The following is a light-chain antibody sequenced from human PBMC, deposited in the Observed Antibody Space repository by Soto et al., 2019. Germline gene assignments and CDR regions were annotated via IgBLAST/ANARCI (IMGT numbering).Light chain of an antibody. Sequence: EIVLTQSPGTLSLSPGETATLSCRASQTVNSDYLAWFQQRPGQAPRLLIFATSRRATDIPDRFSGSGSGTDFTLAIRRLEPEDFAVDYCHQFGYSPRTFGKGTKVE. J-gene: IGKJ1*01. CDR3: HQFGYSPRT. V-gene: IGKV3-20*01. CDR2: ATS. CDR1: QTVNSDY.